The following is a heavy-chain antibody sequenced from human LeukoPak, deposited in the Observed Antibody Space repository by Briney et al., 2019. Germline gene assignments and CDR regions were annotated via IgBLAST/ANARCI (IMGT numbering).Heavy chain of an antibody. Sequence: SETLSLTCTVSGGSISSSSYYWGWIRQSPGKGLEWIGYIYYNGGTNYNPYLKSRVTMSMSMSKNQFSVKLSSLTAADTAVYYCARSGCAYDNPFDYWGQGTLVTVSS. V-gene: IGHV4-61*05. CDR1: GGSISSSSYY. D-gene: IGHD5-12*01. CDR2: IYYNGGT. CDR3: ARSGCAYDNPFDY. J-gene: IGHJ4*02.